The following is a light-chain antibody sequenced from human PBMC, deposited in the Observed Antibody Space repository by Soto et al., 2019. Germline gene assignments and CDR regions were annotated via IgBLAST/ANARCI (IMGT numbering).Light chain of an antibody. V-gene: IGKV1-5*03. Sequence: DIQMTQSPSTLSASVGDRVTITCRASQSIRGWLAWLQQQPGKAPKLLIYAASNLESAVPSRFSGSGAGTEFTLTINGLQPDDFATYYCQQYITYPCTFGQGTKVEI. CDR2: AAS. CDR3: QQYITYPCT. J-gene: IGKJ1*01. CDR1: QSIRGW.